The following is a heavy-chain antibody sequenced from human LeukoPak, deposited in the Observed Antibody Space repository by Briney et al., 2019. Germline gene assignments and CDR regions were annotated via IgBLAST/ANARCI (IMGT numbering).Heavy chain of an antibody. CDR2: ISAYNGNT. J-gene: IGHJ6*02. Sequence: GASVKVSCKASGYTFTSYGISWVRQAPGQGLEWMGWISAYNGNTNYAQKLQGRVTMTTDTSTSTAYMELRSLRSDDTAVYYCARGDPSSSWYSLVGKDYYGMDVWGQGTTVTVSS. CDR3: ARGDPSSSWYSLVGKDYYGMDV. D-gene: IGHD6-13*01. CDR1: GYTFTSYG. V-gene: IGHV1-18*01.